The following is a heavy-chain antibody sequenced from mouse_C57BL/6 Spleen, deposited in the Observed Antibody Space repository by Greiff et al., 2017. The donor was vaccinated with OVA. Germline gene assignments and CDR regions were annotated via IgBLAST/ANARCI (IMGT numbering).Heavy chain of an antibody. CDR2: INYDGSST. CDR3: ARGGTSAGYVGAMDY. V-gene: IGHV5-16*01. D-gene: IGHD3-2*02. CDR1: GFTFSDYY. J-gene: IGHJ4*01. Sequence: EVHLVESEGGLVQPGSSMKLSCTASGFTFSDYYMAWVRQVPENGLEWVANINYDGSSTYYLDSLKSRFIISRDNAQNILYLQMSSLKSEDSATYYCARGGTSAGYVGAMDYWGQGTSVTVSS.